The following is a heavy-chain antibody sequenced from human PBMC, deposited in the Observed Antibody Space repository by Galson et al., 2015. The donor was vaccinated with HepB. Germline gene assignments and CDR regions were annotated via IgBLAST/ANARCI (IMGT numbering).Heavy chain of an antibody. D-gene: IGHD6-19*01. V-gene: IGHV4-59*01. Sequence: SETLSLTCTVSSGSMNNYYWTWIRQPPGKGLEWIGHVYYTGSTQYNPSLKSRVTISVDTSKNQFSLNLRSLTIADTAVYFCARVVGQWLIHDAFDLWGQGTLVTVSS. CDR1: SGSMNNYY. CDR2: VYYTGST. CDR3: ARVVGQWLIHDAFDL. J-gene: IGHJ3*01.